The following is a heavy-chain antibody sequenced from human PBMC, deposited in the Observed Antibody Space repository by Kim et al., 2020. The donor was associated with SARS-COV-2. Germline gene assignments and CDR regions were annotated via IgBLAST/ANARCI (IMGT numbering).Heavy chain of an antibody. CDR1: GGSFSGYY. V-gene: IGHV4-34*01. D-gene: IGHD2-15*01. J-gene: IGHJ4*02. CDR3: ARADCSGGSCYRY. CDR2: INHSGST. Sequence: SETLSLTCAVYGGSFSGYYWSWIRQPPGKGLEWIGEINHSGSTNYNPSLKSRVTISVDTSKNQFSLKLSSVTAADTAVYYCARADCSGGSCYRYWGQGTLVTVSS.